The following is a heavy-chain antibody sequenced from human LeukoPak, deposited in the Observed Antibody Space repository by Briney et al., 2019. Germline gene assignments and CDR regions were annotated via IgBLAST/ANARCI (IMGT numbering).Heavy chain of an antibody. CDR3: ARGKHCSSTSCYNGIYWFDP. CDR2: INHSGST. Sequence: SETLSLTCAVYGGSFSVYYWSWIRQPQGKGLEWVGEINHSGSTNYNPSLKSRVTISVDTSKNQFSLKLSSVTAADTAVYYCARGKHCSSTSCYNGIYWFDPWGQGTLVTVSS. V-gene: IGHV4-34*01. CDR1: GGSFSVYY. J-gene: IGHJ5*02. D-gene: IGHD2-2*02.